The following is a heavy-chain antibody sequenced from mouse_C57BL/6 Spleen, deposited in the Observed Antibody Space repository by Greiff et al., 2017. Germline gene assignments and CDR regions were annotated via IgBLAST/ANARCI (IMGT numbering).Heavy chain of an antibody. CDR2: INPNNGGT. Sequence: EVQLQQSGPELVKPGASVKISCKASGYTFTDYYMNWVKQSHGKSLEWIGDINPNNGGTSYNQKFKGKATLTVDKSSSTAYMELRSLTSEDSAVYYCARRQWGYDEFAYWGQGTLVTVSA. CDR3: ARRQWGYDEFAY. J-gene: IGHJ3*01. CDR1: GYTFTDYY. V-gene: IGHV1-26*01. D-gene: IGHD2-2*01.